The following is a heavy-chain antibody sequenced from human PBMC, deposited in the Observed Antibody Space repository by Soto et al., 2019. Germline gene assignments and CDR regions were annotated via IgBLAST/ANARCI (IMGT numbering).Heavy chain of an antibody. J-gene: IGHJ6*02. D-gene: IGHD3-3*01. CDR2: ISYDGSNK. V-gene: IGHV3-30-3*01. CDR1: GSTFSSYA. Sequence: GGSLRLSCAASGSTFSSYAMHWVRQAPGKGLEWVAVISYDGSNKYYADSVKGRFTISRDNSKNTLYLQMNSLRAEDTAVYYCARDPSNFWSGFFFSDYYYGMDVWGQGTTVTVSS. CDR3: ARDPSNFWSGFFFSDYYYGMDV.